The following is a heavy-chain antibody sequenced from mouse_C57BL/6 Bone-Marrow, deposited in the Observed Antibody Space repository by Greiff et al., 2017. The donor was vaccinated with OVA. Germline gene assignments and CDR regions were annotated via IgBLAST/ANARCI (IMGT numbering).Heavy chain of an antibody. V-gene: IGHV1-26*01. Sequence: VQLQQSGPELVKPGASVKISCKASGYTFTDYYMNWVKQSHGKSLEWIGDINPNNGGTSYNQKFKGKATLTVDKSSSTAYMELRSLTSEDSAVYYCAPNLYYFDYWGQGTTLTVSS. CDR3: APNLYYFDY. J-gene: IGHJ2*01. CDR1: GYTFTDYY. CDR2: INPNNGGT. D-gene: IGHD4-1*01.